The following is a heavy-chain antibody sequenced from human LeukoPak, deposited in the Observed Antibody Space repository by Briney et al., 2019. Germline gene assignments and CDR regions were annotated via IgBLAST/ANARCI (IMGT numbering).Heavy chain of an antibody. CDR3: ARDALHPLGLPPNEILFDP. D-gene: IGHD3-16*01. Sequence: ASVKVSCKASGYTFTSYGVNWVRQAPGQGLEWMGWISPYNRNTNYAKKFQGRLTMTTDISTTTAYMELRSLRSDDTAVYYCARDALHPLGLPPNEILFDPWGQGTLVTVSS. V-gene: IGHV1-18*01. CDR1: GYTFTSYG. J-gene: IGHJ5*02. CDR2: ISPYNRNT.